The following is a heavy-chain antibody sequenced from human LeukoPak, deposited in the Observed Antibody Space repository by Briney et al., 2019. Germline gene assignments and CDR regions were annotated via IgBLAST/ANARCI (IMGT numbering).Heavy chain of an antibody. V-gene: IGHV4-34*01. J-gene: IGHJ4*02. Sequence: PSETLSLTCAVYGGSLSGYYWSWIRQPPGKGLEWIGEINHSGSTNYNPSLKSRVTISVDTSKNQFSLKLSSVTAADTAVYYCARLTMKNYYFDYGGQGTLVTVSS. CDR2: INHSGST. CDR1: GGSLSGYY. D-gene: IGHD3-22*01. CDR3: ARLTMKNYYFDY.